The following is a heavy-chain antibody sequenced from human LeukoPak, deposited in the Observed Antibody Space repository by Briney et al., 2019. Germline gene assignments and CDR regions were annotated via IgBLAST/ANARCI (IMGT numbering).Heavy chain of an antibody. CDR3: ARADYDILTGLRYDAFDI. J-gene: IGHJ3*02. Sequence: PSETLSLTCTVSGGSISSYYWSWIRQPPGKGLEWIGYIYYSGSTNYNPSLKSRVTISVDTSKNRFSLRLSSVTAADTAMYYCARADYDILTGLRYDAFDIWGQGTMVTVSS. V-gene: IGHV4-59*01. D-gene: IGHD3-9*01. CDR1: GGSISSYY. CDR2: IYYSGST.